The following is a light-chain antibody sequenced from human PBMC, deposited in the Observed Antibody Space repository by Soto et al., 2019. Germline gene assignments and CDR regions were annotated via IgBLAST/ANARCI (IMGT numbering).Light chain of an antibody. CDR2: AAS. V-gene: IGKV1-27*01. Sequence: DIHMTQSPSSLSASVGDRVTITCRASQDIANYLAWYQQKPGKVPKLLIYAASTLHSGVPSRFSGSGSGTDFTLTISSLQPDDVATYYCQKYNNAPWTFGRGTKVAIK. CDR1: QDIANY. J-gene: IGKJ1*01. CDR3: QKYNNAPWT.